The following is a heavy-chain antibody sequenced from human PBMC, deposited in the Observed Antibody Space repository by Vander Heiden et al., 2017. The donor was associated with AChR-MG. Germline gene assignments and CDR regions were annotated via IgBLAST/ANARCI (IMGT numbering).Heavy chain of an antibody. Sequence: VQLVQSGAEVKKPGSSGKVSCKASGGTFSSYATSWGRKAPGQGLEWMGGIIRSIGTANYAQKFQGRVTITADESTSTAYMEMSSLRAEDTAVYYCATRGREYCSSTSCYYYYYMDVWGKGTTVTVSS. CDR2: IIRSIGTA. J-gene: IGHJ6*03. CDR1: GGTFSSYA. CDR3: ATRGREYCSSTSCYYYYYMDV. V-gene: IGHV1-69*01. D-gene: IGHD2-2*01.